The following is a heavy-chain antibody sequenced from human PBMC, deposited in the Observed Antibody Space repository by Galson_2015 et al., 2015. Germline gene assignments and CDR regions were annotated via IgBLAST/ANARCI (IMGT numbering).Heavy chain of an antibody. V-gene: IGHV3-48*02. CDR1: GFTFSSYR. CDR3: ARDLERIYGDIDYAFDI. Sequence: SLRLSCAASGFTFSSYRMNWVRQAPGKGLEWVSYISSSSSTIYYADSVKGRFTISRDNAKNSLYLQMNSLRDEDTAVYYCARDLERIYGDIDYAFDIWGQGTMVTVSS. CDR2: ISSSSSTI. J-gene: IGHJ3*02. D-gene: IGHD4-17*01.